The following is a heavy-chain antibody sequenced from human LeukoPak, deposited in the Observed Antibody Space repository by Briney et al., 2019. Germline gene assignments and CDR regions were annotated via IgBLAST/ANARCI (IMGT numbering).Heavy chain of an antibody. CDR3: ARGVAYYYDSSGYWGFDP. J-gene: IGHJ5*02. D-gene: IGHD3-22*01. CDR1: GGTFSSYA. Sequence: ASVKVSCKASGGTFSSYAISWVRQAPGQGLEWMGGIIPIFGTANYAQKFQGRVTITADESTSTAYMELSSLRSEDTAVYYCARGVAYYYDSSGYWGFDPWGQGTLVTVSS. CDR2: IIPIFGTA. V-gene: IGHV1-69*13.